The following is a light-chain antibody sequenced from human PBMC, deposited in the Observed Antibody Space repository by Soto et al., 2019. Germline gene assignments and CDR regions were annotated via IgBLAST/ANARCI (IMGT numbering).Light chain of an antibody. V-gene: IGKV1-33*01. CDR1: QDISDY. CDR2: DAS. Sequence: DIQMTQSPSSLSASVGDRVTFTCQASQDISDYLNWYQQKPGKAPDLLIYDASNLETGGPSRFSGSGSGTHFTFPITGLQPEDIATYYCQQYDNVPYTFGQGTKLEIK. J-gene: IGKJ2*01. CDR3: QQYDNVPYT.